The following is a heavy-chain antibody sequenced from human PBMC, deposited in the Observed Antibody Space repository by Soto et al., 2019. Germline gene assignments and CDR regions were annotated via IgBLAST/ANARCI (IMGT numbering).Heavy chain of an antibody. CDR2: IIPILNSP. D-gene: IGHD2-2*01. V-gene: IGHV1-69*13. Sequence: ASVKVSCKASGGTFGSYAITWVRRAPGQGLEWLGGIIPILNSPAYAQKFQARVVITADEITNTAYMELNSLRFDDTAVYYCAREATYCTSATCPKFYDMDVWGQGTTATVSS. CDR3: AREATYCTSATCPKFYDMDV. J-gene: IGHJ6*02. CDR1: GGTFGSYA.